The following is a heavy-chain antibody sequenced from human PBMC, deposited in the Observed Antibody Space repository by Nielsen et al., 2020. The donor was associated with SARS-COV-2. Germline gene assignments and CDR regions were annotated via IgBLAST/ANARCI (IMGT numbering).Heavy chain of an antibody. CDR1: GGSISSSNW. Sequence: GSLRLSCAVSGGSISSSNWWSWVRQPPGKGLEWIGEIYHSGSTNYNPSLKSRVTISVDKSKNQFSLKLSSVTAADTAVYYCARALRFLEWLSRNYYYYGMDVWGQGTTVTVSS. CDR3: ARALRFLEWLSRNYYYYGMDV. J-gene: IGHJ6*02. CDR2: IYHSGST. D-gene: IGHD3-3*01. V-gene: IGHV4-4*02.